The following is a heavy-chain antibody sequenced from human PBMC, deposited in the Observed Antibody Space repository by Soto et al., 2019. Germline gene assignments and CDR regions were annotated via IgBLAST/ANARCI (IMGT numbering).Heavy chain of an antibody. J-gene: IGHJ3*02. V-gene: IGHV3-23*01. D-gene: IGHD5-18*01. Sequence: GTLRLSCAASGFTFSSYAMSWVRQAPGKGLEWVSAIRGGGGSTYYADSVKGRFTISRDNSKNTLYLQLNSLRAEDTAVYYCAKAGERRQLWGPNDDAFDIWGQGTMVTVAS. CDR3: AKAGERRQLWGPNDDAFDI. CDR1: GFTFSSYA. CDR2: IRGGGGST.